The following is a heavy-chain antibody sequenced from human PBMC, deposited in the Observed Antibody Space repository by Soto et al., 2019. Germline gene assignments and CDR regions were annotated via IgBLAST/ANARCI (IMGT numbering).Heavy chain of an antibody. CDR1: GDSVSSNSAA. V-gene: IGHV6-1*01. CDR3: AREFPPLYSSGWYDAFDI. D-gene: IGHD6-19*01. Sequence: SQTLSLTCAISGDSVSSNSAAWNWIRQSPSRGLEWLGRTYYRSKWYNDYAVSVKSRITINPDTSKNQFSLQLNSVTPEDTAVYYCAREFPPLYSSGWYDAFDIWGQGTMVTVSS. CDR2: TYYRSKWYN. J-gene: IGHJ3*02.